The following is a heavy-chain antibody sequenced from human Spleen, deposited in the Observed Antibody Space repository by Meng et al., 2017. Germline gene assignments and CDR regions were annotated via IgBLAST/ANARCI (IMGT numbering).Heavy chain of an antibody. CDR2: ISSSSSYI. CDR1: GFTFSSYS. D-gene: IGHD5-24*01. CDR3: VKEYLRSVEMATIFGY. J-gene: IGHJ4*02. Sequence: GGSLRLSCAASGFTFSSYSMNWVRQAPGKGLEWVSSISSSSSYIYYADSVKGRFTISRDNSKNTLYLQMNSLRAEDTAVFYCVKEYLRSVEMATIFGYWGQGTLVTVSS. V-gene: IGHV3-21*04.